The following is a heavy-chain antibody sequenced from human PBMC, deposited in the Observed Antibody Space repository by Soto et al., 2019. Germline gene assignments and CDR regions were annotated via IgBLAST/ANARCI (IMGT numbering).Heavy chain of an antibody. CDR3: ARWSLVRGVIPYYYYGMDV. D-gene: IGHD3-10*01. J-gene: IGHJ6*02. CDR1: GGSISSYY. V-gene: IGHV4-59*01. Sequence: PSETLSLTCTVSGGSISSYYWSWIRQPPGKGLEWIGYIYYSGSTNYNPSLKSRVTISVDTSKNQFSLKLSSVTAADTAVYYCARWSLVRGVIPYYYYGMDVWGQGPTVTVSS. CDR2: IYYSGST.